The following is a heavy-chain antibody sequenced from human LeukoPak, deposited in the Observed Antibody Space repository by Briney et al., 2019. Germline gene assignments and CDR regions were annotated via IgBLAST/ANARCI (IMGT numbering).Heavy chain of an antibody. J-gene: IGHJ4*02. CDR3: ARGIIGLRGFDY. D-gene: IGHD1-20*01. Sequence: PGRSLRLSCTASGFTFGDYAMSWVRQAPGKGQERGGCNIYKADGGKAEYAASVKGRFTIARDDSKSIPYLPMNSLKTEDTAVYYCARGIIGLRGFDYWGQGTLVTVSS. CDR1: GFTFGDYA. V-gene: IGHV3-49*04. CDR2: NIYKADGGKA.